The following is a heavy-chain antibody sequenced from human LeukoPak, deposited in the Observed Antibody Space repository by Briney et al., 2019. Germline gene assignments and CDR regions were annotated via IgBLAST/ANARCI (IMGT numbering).Heavy chain of an antibody. CDR2: IHYSGST. Sequence: PSETLSLTCTVSGGSISSGGYYWSWIRQHPGKGLEWIGYIHYSGSTYYNSSLKSRVTISVDTSKNQFSLKLSSVTAADTAVYYCARVGRWLQLFDYWGQGTLVTVSS. CDR1: GGSISSGGYY. CDR3: ARVGRWLQLFDY. J-gene: IGHJ4*02. V-gene: IGHV4-31*03. D-gene: IGHD5-24*01.